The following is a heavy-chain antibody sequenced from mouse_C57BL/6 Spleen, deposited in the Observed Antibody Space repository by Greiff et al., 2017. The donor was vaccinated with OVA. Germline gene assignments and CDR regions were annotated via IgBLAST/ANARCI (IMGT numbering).Heavy chain of an antibody. CDR1: GYTFTSYW. CDR2: IDPSDSYT. CDR3: ARYDNYVFYAMDY. Sequence: VQLQQPGAELVMPGASVKLSCKASGYTFTSYWMHWVKQRPGQGLEWIGEIDPSDSYTNYNQKFKGKSTLTADKSSSTAYMQLSSLTSEDSAVYYCARYDNYVFYAMDYWGQGTSVTVSS. J-gene: IGHJ4*01. D-gene: IGHD2-1*01. V-gene: IGHV1-69*01.